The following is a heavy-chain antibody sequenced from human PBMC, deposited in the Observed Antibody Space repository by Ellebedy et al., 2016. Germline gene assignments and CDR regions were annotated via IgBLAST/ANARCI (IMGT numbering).Heavy chain of an antibody. Sequence: SETLSLTXTVSGGSISNSYSFWGWVRQPPGKGLEWIGRIYTSASTNYNPSLKSRVTMSVDTSKNQFSLKLSSVTAADTAVYYCARVYRSGLFDYWGQGTLVNVSS. D-gene: IGHD2-2*02. CDR2: IYTSAST. CDR3: ARVYRSGLFDY. V-gene: IGHV4-39*07. J-gene: IGHJ4*02. CDR1: GGSISNSYS.